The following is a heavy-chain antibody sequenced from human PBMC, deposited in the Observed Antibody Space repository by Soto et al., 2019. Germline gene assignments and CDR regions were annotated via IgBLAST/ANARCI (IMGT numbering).Heavy chain of an antibody. CDR2: ISYDGTTK. J-gene: IGHJ4*02. V-gene: IGHV3-30*18. D-gene: IGHD3-3*01. CDR1: GFTVSSHG. Sequence: QVQLVESGGGVVQPGRSLRLSCAASGFTVSSHGMHWVRQAPGKGLEWVAVISYDGTTKNYAESVRGRFTISRDNSKNTLYLNMNSLGPDDTAVYYCAKGGSWSGYNWGQGTLVTVTS. CDR3: AKGGSWSGYN.